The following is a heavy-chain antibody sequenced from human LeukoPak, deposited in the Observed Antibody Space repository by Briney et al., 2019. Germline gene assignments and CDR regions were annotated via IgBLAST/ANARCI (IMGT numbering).Heavy chain of an antibody. Sequence: GGSLRLSCEASGFDFAEYAMSWVRQAPGKGLEWVSSITTSGRDAYYTNSVKGRFIMSRDNSKNTLYLQMNSLRAEDTAVYYCAKDEADWYHYDSSGYYPTAESTYYYYGMDVWGQGTTVTVSS. J-gene: IGHJ6*02. CDR2: ITTSGRDA. CDR3: AKDEADWYHYDSSGYYPTAESTYYYYGMDV. D-gene: IGHD3-22*01. CDR1: GFDFAEYA. V-gene: IGHV3-23*05.